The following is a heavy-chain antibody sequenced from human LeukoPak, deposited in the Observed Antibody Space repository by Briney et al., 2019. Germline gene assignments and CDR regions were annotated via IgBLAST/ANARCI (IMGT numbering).Heavy chain of an antibody. V-gene: IGHV5-51*01. CDR3: ARRLCSGGTCGFDY. J-gene: IGHJ4*02. CDR2: IHPGDSET. Sequence: GESLKISCKGSGYSFSNYWIGWVRQMPGKGLECMGIIHPGDSETRYSPSFQGEVTISADKSISTAYLQWSSLKASDTAMYYCARRLCSGGTCGFDYWGRGTLVTVSS. CDR1: GYSFSNYW. D-gene: IGHD2-15*01.